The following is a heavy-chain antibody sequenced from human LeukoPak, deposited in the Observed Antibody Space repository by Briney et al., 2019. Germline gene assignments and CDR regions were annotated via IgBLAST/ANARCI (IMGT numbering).Heavy chain of an antibody. D-gene: IGHD3-22*01. Sequence: PGGSLRLSCAASGFTFSSYWMSWVRQARGKGLEWVANIKQDGSEKYYVDSVKGRFTISRDNAKNSLYLQMNSLRAEDSAVYYCAREDYYDSSRPFYWGQGTLVTVPS. V-gene: IGHV3-7*01. CDR3: AREDYYDSSRPFY. CDR2: IKQDGSEK. CDR1: GFTFSSYW. J-gene: IGHJ4*02.